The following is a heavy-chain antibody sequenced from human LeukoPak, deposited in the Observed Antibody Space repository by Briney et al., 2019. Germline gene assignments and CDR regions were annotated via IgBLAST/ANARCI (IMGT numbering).Heavy chain of an antibody. CDR2: IWYDGSNK. D-gene: IGHD3-3*01. CDR1: GFTFSSYG. Sequence: PGGSLRLSCAASGFTFSSYGMHWVRQAPGKGLEWVAVIWYDGSNKYYADSVKGRFTISRDNSKNTLYLQMNSLRAEDTAVYYCAREPSFLRFFDYWGQGTLVTVSS. J-gene: IGHJ4*02. CDR3: AREPSFLRFFDY. V-gene: IGHV3-33*01.